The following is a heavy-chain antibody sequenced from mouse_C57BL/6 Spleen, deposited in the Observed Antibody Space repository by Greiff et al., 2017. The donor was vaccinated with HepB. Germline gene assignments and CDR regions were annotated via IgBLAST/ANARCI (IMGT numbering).Heavy chain of an antibody. Sequence: EVQGVESGPGMVKPSQSLSLTCTVSGYSITSGYDWRWIRHFPGNKLEWMGYISYSGSTNYNPSLKSRISITHDTSKNHFFLKLNSVTTEDTATYYCARGDYGSSFAYWGQGTLVTVSA. D-gene: IGHD1-1*01. CDR2: ISYSGST. J-gene: IGHJ3*01. V-gene: IGHV3-1*01. CDR3: ARGDYGSSFAY. CDR1: GYSITSGYD.